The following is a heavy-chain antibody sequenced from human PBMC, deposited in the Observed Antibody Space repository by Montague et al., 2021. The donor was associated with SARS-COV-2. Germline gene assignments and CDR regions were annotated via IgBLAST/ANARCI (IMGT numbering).Heavy chain of an antibody. CDR1: GASVGSSD. D-gene: IGHD1-14*01. CDR3: ARETMTADAFDI. CDR2: FYSVGST. J-gene: IGHJ3*02. Sequence: SETLSLTCTVSGASVGSSDCGWIRQSPGKGLEWIGYFYSVGSTDYNPYLTSRATISKDTSKNQFSLKVRSVTAADTDVYYCARETMTADAFDIWGQGTVVTVSS. V-gene: IGHV4-59*02.